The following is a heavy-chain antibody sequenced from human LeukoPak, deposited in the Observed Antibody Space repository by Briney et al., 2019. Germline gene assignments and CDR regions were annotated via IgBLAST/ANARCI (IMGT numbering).Heavy chain of an antibody. D-gene: IGHD5-12*01. CDR1: GFTFSKFG. J-gene: IGHJ4*02. CDR2: VWNDGSKN. Sequence: GGSLRLSCAASGFTFSKFGMHWVRQTPGKGLEWVALVWNDGSKNYYADSVKGRFTISRDNSKVTLYLLLNSLRAEDTAVYYCAKDWPLGYGCLDYWGQGTLVTVSS. V-gene: IGHV3-33*06. CDR3: AKDWPLGYGCLDY.